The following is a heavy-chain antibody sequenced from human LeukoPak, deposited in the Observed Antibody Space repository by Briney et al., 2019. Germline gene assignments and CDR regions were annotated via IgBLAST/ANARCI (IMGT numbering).Heavy chain of an antibody. V-gene: IGHV3-23*01. CDR1: GFTFSSYE. CDR3: ALDERYDAGGSYSTVFDY. CDR2: ISGSGGST. D-gene: IGHD1-26*01. J-gene: IGHJ4*02. Sequence: GGSLRLSCAASGFTFSSYEMNWVRQAPGKGLEWVSAISGSGGSTYYADSVKGRFTISRDNSKNTLYLQMNSLRAEDTAVYYCALDERYDAGGSYSTVFDYWGQGTLVTVSS.